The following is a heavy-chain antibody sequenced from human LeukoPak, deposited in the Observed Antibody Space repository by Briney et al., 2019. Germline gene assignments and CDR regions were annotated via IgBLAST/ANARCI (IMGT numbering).Heavy chain of an antibody. V-gene: IGHV4-39*01. Sequence: SETLSLTCTVSGDSISTSNSYWGWIRQPPGKGLEWIGSIYYSGNTYYNASLKSRVTISVDTSKNQFSLKLSSVTAADTAVYYCARHGVGQLLFHYFDYWGQGTLVTVSS. CDR3: ARHGVGQLLFHYFDY. CDR2: IYYSGNT. J-gene: IGHJ4*02. CDR1: GDSISTSNSY. D-gene: IGHD2-2*01.